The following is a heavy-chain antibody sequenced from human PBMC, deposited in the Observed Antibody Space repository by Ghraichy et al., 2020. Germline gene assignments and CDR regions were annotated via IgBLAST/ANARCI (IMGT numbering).Heavy chain of an antibody. CDR3: AKEDIVNMDV. D-gene: IGHD2-15*01. J-gene: IGHJ6*03. Sequence: GGSLRLSCAASGFTFSSYGMHWVRQAPGKGLEWVAVTSYDGSMKYYADSVKGRFTISRDNSKNTLYLQMNSLRAEDTAVYYCAKEDIVNMDVWGKGTTVTVSS. CDR2: TSYDGSMK. CDR1: GFTFSSYG. V-gene: IGHV3-30*18.